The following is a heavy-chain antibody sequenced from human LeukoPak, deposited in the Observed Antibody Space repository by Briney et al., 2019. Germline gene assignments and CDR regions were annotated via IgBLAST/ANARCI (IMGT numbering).Heavy chain of an antibody. CDR2: ISDSGGST. CDR1: GFTFSQYG. J-gene: IGHJ3*01. D-gene: IGHD6-19*01. V-gene: IGHV3-23*01. Sequence: GGSLRLSCAASGFTFSQYGMSWVRQAPGKGLEWVSMISDSGGSTYYADSVKGRFTISRDYSKTTLYLQMNSLGAEDTAVYYCAREADYSSGYYDAFGVWGQGTLVTVSS. CDR3: AREADYSSGYYDAFGV.